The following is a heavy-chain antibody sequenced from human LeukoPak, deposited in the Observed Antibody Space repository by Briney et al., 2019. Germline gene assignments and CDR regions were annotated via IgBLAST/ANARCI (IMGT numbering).Heavy chain of an antibody. CDR1: GFTFSSYS. D-gene: IGHD1-14*01. Sequence: GGSLRLSCTASGFTFSSYSMNWVRQAPGKGLEWVSSISSSSYIYYADSVKGRFTISRDNAKNSLYLQMNSLRAEDTAVYYCARGRAWNHYYFDYWGQGTLVTVSS. V-gene: IGHV3-21*01. J-gene: IGHJ4*02. CDR3: ARGRAWNHYYFDY. CDR2: ISSSSYI.